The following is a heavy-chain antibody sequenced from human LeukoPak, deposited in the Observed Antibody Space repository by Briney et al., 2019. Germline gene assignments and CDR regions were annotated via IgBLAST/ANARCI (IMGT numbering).Heavy chain of an antibody. CDR2: INHSGST. D-gene: IGHD1-26*01. Sequence: SETLSLTCAVYGGSFSDYYWSWIRHPPGKGLEWIGEINHSGSTYYNPSLKSRVTISVDTSKNQFSLKLSSVTAADTAVYYCASLGRISKDYWGQGTLVTVSS. CDR3: ASLGRISKDY. CDR1: GGSFSDYY. V-gene: IGHV4-34*01. J-gene: IGHJ4*02.